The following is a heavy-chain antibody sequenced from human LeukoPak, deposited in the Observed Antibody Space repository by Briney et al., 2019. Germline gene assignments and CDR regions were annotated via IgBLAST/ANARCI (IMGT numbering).Heavy chain of an antibody. Sequence: GGSLRLSCAASGFTFSSYSMNWVRQAPGKGLEWVSSISSSSSYIYYADSVKGRFTISRDNAKNSLYLQMNSLRAEDTAVYYCARDPEARGYSYGYSYWGQGTLVTVSS. J-gene: IGHJ4*02. CDR2: ISSSSSYI. CDR1: GFTFSSYS. V-gene: IGHV3-21*01. D-gene: IGHD5-18*01. CDR3: ARDPEARGYSYGYSY.